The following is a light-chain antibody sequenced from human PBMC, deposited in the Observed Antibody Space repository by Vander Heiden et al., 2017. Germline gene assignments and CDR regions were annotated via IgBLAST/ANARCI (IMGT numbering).Light chain of an antibody. CDR2: ILA. CDR1: HSLLYSDVNTY. J-gene: IGKJ2*01. Sequence: DVVLTQSPLSLSVTLGQPASISCRSSHSLLYSDVNTYLSWFQQRPGKYPRRLIYILANRDSGVPDRFSGSGSGTDFTLKISRVEAEDVGVYFCIQGSHWPYTFGQGTKLEIK. CDR3: IQGSHWPYT. V-gene: IGKV2-30*01.